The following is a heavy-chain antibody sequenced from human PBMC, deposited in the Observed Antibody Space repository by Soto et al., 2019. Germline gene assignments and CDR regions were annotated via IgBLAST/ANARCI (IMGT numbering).Heavy chain of an antibody. J-gene: IGHJ4*02. CDR3: AKYISMVLDDYFDF. V-gene: IGHV3-23*04. CDR1: GFMFGNYA. D-gene: IGHD3-10*01. CDR2: VTDSGMTT. Sequence: EVQLVESGGGLVRPAGALRLSRVASGFMFGNYAMGWVRQSPGKGLEWVSGVTDSGMTTYYADSVKGRFTISRENSKSTLYLQMNNLRAEDTAKYYCAKYISMVLDDYFDFWGQGTLVTVSS.